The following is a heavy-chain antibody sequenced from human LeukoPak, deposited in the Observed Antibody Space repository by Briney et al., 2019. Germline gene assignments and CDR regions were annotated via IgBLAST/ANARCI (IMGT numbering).Heavy chain of an antibody. D-gene: IGHD1-26*01. J-gene: IGHJ6*03. CDR1: GFTFSSYA. CDR2: ISYDGSNK. Sequence: GGSLRLSCAASGFTFSSYAMHWDRQAPGKGLEWVAVISYDGSNKYYADSVKGRFTISRDNAKNSLYLQMNSLRAEDMALYYCAKGSYSEWSSRYSMDVWGKGTTVTVSS. V-gene: IGHV3-30-3*01. CDR3: AKGSYSEWSSRYSMDV.